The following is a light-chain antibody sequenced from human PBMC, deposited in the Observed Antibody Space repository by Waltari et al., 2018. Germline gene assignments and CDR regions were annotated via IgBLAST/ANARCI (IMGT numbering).Light chain of an antibody. J-gene: IGKJ3*01. CDR3: QQYGSF. V-gene: IGKV3-20*01. Sequence: EMLLRHSPGPLPLSPGERATLSCRASQSVSSSYLAWYQQKPGQTPRLLIYGASTRATGIPDRFSGSGSGTDFTLTITRLEPEDFAVYYCQQYGSFFGPGTRVDIK. CDR1: QSVSSSY. CDR2: GAS.